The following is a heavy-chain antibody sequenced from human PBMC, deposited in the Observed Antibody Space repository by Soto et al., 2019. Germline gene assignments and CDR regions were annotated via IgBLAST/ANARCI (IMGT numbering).Heavy chain of an antibody. Sequence: SETLSITCPVSGGSISSGAYYWSWVRQHPGKGLDWIGYISYSGNTYYNPSLKSRVTIALDTSKNQFSLKLSSVTAADTAMYYCARDGSRGYGDYDYWGQGTLVTVSS. J-gene: IGHJ4*02. CDR2: ISYSGNT. D-gene: IGHD5-12*01. CDR1: GGSISSGAYY. V-gene: IGHV4-31*03. CDR3: ARDGSRGYGDYDY.